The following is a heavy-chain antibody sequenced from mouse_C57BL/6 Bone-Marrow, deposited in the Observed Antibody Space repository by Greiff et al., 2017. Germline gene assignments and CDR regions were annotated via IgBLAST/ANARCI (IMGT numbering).Heavy chain of an antibody. CDR1: EYEFPSHD. J-gene: IGHJ1*03. Sequence: EVKVVESGGGLVQPGESLKLSCESNEYEFPSHDMSWVRKTPEKRLELVAAINSDGGSTYYPATMERRFIISRDNTKKTLYLQMSSLRSEDTALYYCARNYDYDEDWYFEVWGTGTTVTVSS. CDR3: ARNYDYDEDWYFEV. V-gene: IGHV5-2*01. CDR2: INSDGGST. D-gene: IGHD2-4*01.